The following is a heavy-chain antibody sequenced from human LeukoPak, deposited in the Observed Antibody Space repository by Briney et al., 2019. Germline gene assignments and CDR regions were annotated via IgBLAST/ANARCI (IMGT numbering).Heavy chain of an antibody. CDR3: ARGSLTTAAMDV. V-gene: IGHV4-39*01. Sequence: SETLSLTCTVFGGSISSSSYYWGWIRQPPGKGLEWIGSIYYSGSTYYNPSLKSRVTISVDTSKNQFSLKLSSVTAADTAVYYCARGSLTTAAMDVWGKGTTVTVSS. D-gene: IGHD2/OR15-2a*01. CDR2: IYYSGST. CDR1: GGSISSSSYY. J-gene: IGHJ6*03.